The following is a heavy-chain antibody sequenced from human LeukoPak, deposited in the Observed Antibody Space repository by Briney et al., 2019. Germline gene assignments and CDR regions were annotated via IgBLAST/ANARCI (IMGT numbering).Heavy chain of an antibody. CDR1: GFTFSSYA. D-gene: IGHD3-22*01. CDR3: AKDWVPNYYDSSGPLELFDY. J-gene: IGHJ4*02. CDR2: ISGSGNMT. Sequence: GSLRLSCAASGFTFSSYAMSWVRQAPGKGLEWVSGISGSGNMTYYPDSVKGRFTISRDNSKNTLYLQMNSLRAEDTAVYYCAKDWVPNYYDSSGPLELFDYWGQGTLVTVSS. V-gene: IGHV3-23*01.